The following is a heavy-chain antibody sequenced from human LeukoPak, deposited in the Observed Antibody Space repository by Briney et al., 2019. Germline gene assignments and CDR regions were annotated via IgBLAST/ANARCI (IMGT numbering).Heavy chain of an antibody. J-gene: IGHJ3*02. CDR3: ARQQYSDSSVYWGNAFDI. D-gene: IGHD3-22*01. CDR2: VSGSGDPT. Sequence: GGSLRLSCLASGFTFDNYAMNWVRQAPGKGLEWVAAVSGSGDPTYYADSVRGRFIISRDNSKNTLFLQLKSLRAEDTAIYYCARQQYSDSSVYWGNAFDIWGQGTMVTVSP. CDR1: GFTFDNYA. V-gene: IGHV3-23*01.